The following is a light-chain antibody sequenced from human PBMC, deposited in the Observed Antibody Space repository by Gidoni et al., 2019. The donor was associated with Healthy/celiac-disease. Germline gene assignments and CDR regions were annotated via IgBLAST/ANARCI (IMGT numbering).Light chain of an antibody. CDR3: QQSYSTPLT. CDR2: AAS. CDR1: QSISSY. V-gene: IGKV1-39*01. J-gene: IGKJ4*01. Sequence: IHTTHSPSSLSASVGDRVTITCRASQSISSYLNWYQQKPGKAPKLLIYAASSLQSGVPSRFSGSGSGTDFTLNISSLQPEDFATYYCQQSYSTPLTFGGXTKVEIK.